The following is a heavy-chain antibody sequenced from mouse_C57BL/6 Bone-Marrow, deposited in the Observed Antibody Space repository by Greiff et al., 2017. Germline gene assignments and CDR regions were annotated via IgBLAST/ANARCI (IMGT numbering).Heavy chain of an antibody. Sequence: QVTLKVSGAELVRPGASVKLSCKASGYTFTDYYINWVKQRPGQGLEWIARIYPGSGNTYYNEKFKGKATLTAEKSSSTAYMQLSSLTSEDSAVYVCARSGYSNFHYWGQGTTLTVSS. V-gene: IGHV1-76*01. CDR1: GYTFTDYY. CDR2: IYPGSGNT. J-gene: IGHJ2*01. CDR3: ARSGYSNFHY. D-gene: IGHD2-5*01.